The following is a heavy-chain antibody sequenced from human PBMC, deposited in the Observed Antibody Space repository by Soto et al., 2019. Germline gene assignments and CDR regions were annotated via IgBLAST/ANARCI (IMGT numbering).Heavy chain of an antibody. J-gene: IGHJ4*02. Sequence: SETLSLTCAVYGGSFSGYYWSWIRQPPGKGLEWIGEINHSGSTNYNPSLKSRVTISVDTSKNQFSLKLSSVTAADTAVYYCARPGSGYYTAFDYWGQGTPVTVSS. CDR1: GGSFSGYY. D-gene: IGHD3-3*01. CDR2: INHSGST. V-gene: IGHV4-34*01. CDR3: ARPGSGYYTAFDY.